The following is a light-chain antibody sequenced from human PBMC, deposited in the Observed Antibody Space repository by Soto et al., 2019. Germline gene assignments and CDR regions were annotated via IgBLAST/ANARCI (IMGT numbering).Light chain of an antibody. V-gene: IGKV3-20*01. CDR1: QSVSNNY. CDR3: QQYGSSGT. Sequence: EIVLTQSPGTLSVSPGDRVTLSCRASQSVSNNYLAWYQQKPGQAPRLLIYGASNRATGIPDRFSGSGSGTDFTLTISRLEPEDFAVYYCQQYGSSGTFGQGTRWIS. J-gene: IGKJ1*01. CDR2: GAS.